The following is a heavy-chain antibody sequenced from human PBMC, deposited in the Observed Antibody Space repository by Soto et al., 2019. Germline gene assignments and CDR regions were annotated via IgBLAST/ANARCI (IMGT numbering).Heavy chain of an antibody. V-gene: IGHV4-31*03. J-gene: IGHJ4*02. CDR2: IYYSGST. CDR3: ARVVGYDSMTFDY. CDR1: GGSISSGGYY. Sequence: SETLSLTCTVSGGSISSGGYYWSWIRQHPGKGLEWIGYIYYSGSTYYNPSLKSRVTISVDTSKNQFSLKLSSVTAADTAVYYCARVVGYDSMTFDYWGQGTLVTVSS. D-gene: IGHD3-22*01.